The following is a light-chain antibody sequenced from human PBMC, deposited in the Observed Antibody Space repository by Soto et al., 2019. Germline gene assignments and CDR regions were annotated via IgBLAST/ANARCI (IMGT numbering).Light chain of an antibody. V-gene: IGKV3-15*01. J-gene: IGKJ4*02. CDR2: GAS. CDR1: QSVTCN. CDR3: RQYNKWPPT. Sequence: EIVLTQSPATLPVFPGESATLSCRASQSVTCNLAWYQQKPGQAPRLLMYGASTRATGIPARFSGSGSGKECTLTISNLQSEDFAVYYCRQYNKWPPTCGGGTTVEI.